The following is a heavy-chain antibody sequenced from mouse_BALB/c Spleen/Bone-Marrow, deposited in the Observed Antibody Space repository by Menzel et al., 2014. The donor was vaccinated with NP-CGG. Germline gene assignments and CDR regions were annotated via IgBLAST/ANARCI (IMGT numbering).Heavy chain of an antibody. Sequence: VQLQRSGAEIVRPGASVKLSCKASGFNIKDYYMQWVKQRPEQGLEWIGWIDPENGNTMYDPKFQGKASITADTSSNTAYLQLSSLTSEDTAVYYCARGDGYAMDYWGQGTSVTVSS. V-gene: IGHV14-1*02. CDR1: GFNIKDYY. CDR3: ARGDGYAMDY. CDR2: IDPENGNT. J-gene: IGHJ4*01.